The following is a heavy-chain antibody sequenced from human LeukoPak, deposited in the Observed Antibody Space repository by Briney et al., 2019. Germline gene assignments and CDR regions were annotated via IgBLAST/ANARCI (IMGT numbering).Heavy chain of an antibody. Sequence: SETLSLTCTVSGVSISSSRYYWGWIRQPPGKGLEWIGSIYYSGSTYYNPSLKSRVTISVDTSKKQFSLKLSSVTAADTAVYYCARLLENDNWGQGTLVTVSS. CDR3: ARLLENDN. CDR1: GVSISSSRYY. V-gene: IGHV4-39*01. CDR2: IYYSGST. J-gene: IGHJ4*02. D-gene: IGHD3-3*01.